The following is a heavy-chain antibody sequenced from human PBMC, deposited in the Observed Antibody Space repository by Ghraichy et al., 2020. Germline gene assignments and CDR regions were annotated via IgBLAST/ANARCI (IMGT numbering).Heavy chain of an antibody. D-gene: IGHD2-15*01. CDR3: ARDDIGHVRYLSIGAFDI. CDR2: IYYSGST. V-gene: IGHV4-61*01. CDR1: GGSVSSGSYY. Sequence: SETLSLTCTVSGGSVSSGSYYWSWIRQPPGKGLEWIGYIYYSGSTNYNPSLKSRVTISVDTSKNQFSLKLSSVTAADTAVYYCARDDIGHVRYLSIGAFDIWGQGTMVTVSS. J-gene: IGHJ3*02.